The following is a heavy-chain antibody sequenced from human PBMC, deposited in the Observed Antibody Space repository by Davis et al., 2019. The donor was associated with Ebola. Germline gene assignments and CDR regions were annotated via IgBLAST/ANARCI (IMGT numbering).Heavy chain of an antibody. CDR2: ISAYNGNT. D-gene: IGHD3-16*01. V-gene: IGHV1-18*01. CDR3: ARDPSGGLADDY. Sequence: ASVKVSCKASGYTFTSYGISWVRQAPGQGLEWMGWISAYNGNTNYAQKLQGRVTMTTDTSTSTAYMELSSLRSEDTAVYYCARDPSGGLADDYWGQGTLVTVSS. CDR1: GYTFTSYG. J-gene: IGHJ4*02.